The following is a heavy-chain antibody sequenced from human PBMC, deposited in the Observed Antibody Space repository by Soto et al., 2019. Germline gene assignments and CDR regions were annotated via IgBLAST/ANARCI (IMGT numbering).Heavy chain of an antibody. J-gene: IGHJ6*02. CDR2: ISAHNGNT. CDR1: GGTFSSYA. Sequence: ASVKVSCKASGGTFSSYAISWVRQAPGQGLEWMGGISAHNGNTNYAEKLQDRVTMTTDTSTSTAYMELRSLRSDDTAVYYCARMDMYTTMGTLDVWGLGTTVTVSS. V-gene: IGHV1-18*01. D-gene: IGHD5-18*01. CDR3: ARMDMYTTMGTLDV.